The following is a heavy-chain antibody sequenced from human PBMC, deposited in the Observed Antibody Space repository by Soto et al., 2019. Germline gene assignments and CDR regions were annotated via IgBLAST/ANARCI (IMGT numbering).Heavy chain of an antibody. Sequence: DVHLVESGGGLVQPGRSLRLSCGASGFSFDDYAMHWVRQAPGKGLEWVASIGWNSVTRDYADSVKGRLTISRDNAKNSLYLQMNSLRAEDTALYYCAKDVSGWSAGESPFPVDHWGQGTLVTVSS. J-gene: IGHJ4*02. CDR1: GFSFDDYA. CDR3: AKDVSGWSAGESPFPVDH. D-gene: IGHD3-10*01. CDR2: IGWNSVTR. V-gene: IGHV3-9*01.